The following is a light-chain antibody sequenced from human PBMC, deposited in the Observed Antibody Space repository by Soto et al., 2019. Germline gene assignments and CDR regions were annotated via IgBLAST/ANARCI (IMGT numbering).Light chain of an antibody. CDR3: QHYGSSPPIT. V-gene: IGKV3-20*01. CDR2: GAS. Sequence: ELVLTQSPATLSLSPGERATISCRASQSVNNNYLAWFQQRPGQAPRLLIYGASSRATGIPDRFSGSGSGTDFSLTISRLEPEDFAVYYCQHYGSSPPITVGQGTRLEIK. J-gene: IGKJ5*01. CDR1: QSVNNNY.